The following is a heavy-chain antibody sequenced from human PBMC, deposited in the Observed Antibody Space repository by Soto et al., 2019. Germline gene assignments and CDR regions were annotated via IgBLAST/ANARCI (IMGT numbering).Heavy chain of an antibody. CDR1: GYTLTELS. CDR3: ATVAPPNRLTMMDENWFDP. CDR2: FDPEDGET. J-gene: IGHJ5*02. V-gene: IGHV1-24*01. D-gene: IGHD3-22*01. Sequence: ASVKVSFKVSGYTLTELSMHWVRQAPGKGLEWMGGFDPEDGETIYAQKFQGRVTMTEDTSTDTAYMELSSLRSEDTAVYYCATVAPPNRLTMMDENWFDPWGQGTLVTVSS.